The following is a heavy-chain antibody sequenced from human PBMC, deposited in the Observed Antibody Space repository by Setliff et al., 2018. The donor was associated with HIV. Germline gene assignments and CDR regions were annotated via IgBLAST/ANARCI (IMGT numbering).Heavy chain of an antibody. J-gene: IGHJ4*02. CDR1: GFTFSSYS. CDR2: ISSSSSTI. CDR3: ATHRVGQRPWLSDF. Sequence: QPGGSLRLSCAASGFTFSSYSMNWVRQAPGKGLEWVSYISSSSSTIYYADSVKGRFTISRDNAKNSLYLQMNSLRAEDTAVYYCATHRVGQRPWLSDFWGQGTLVTVSS. D-gene: IGHD5-12*01. V-gene: IGHV3-48*01.